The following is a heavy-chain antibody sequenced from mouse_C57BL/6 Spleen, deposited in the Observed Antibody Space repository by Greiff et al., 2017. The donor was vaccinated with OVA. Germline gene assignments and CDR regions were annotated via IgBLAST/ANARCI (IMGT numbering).Heavy chain of an antibody. CDR3: TTTVVATEYFDY. V-gene: IGHV14-4*01. CDR2: IDPENGDT. D-gene: IGHD1-1*01. CDR1: GFNIKDDY. Sequence: EVQLQQSGAELVRPGASVKLSCTASGFNIKDDYMHWVKQRPEQGLEWIGWIDPENGDTEYASKFQGKATITADTSSNTAYLQLSSLTSEDTAVYYCTTTVVATEYFDYWGQGTTLTVSS. J-gene: IGHJ2*01.